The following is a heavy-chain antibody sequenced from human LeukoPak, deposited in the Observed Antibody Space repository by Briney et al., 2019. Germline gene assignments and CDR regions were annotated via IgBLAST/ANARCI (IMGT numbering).Heavy chain of an antibody. J-gene: IGHJ5*02. V-gene: IGHV5-51*01. Sequence: GASLKISCKGSGYTFNTYWIGWVRQMPGQGLDFMGAIYPGDSDTRYSPSFQGQITISVDKSISTAFLQWSSLMASDTAMYYCVRSSGDYDFWTGHENWFDPWGRGTLVTVSS. CDR2: IYPGDSDT. CDR3: VRSSGDYDFWTGHENWFDP. D-gene: IGHD3-3*01. CDR1: GYTFNTYW.